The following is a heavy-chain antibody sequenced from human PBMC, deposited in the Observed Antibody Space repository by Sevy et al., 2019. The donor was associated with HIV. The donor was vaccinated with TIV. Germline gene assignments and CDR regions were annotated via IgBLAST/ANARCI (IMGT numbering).Heavy chain of an antibody. J-gene: IGHJ1*01. D-gene: IGHD1-26*01. CDR2: ISSSGSTI. V-gene: IGHV3-11*01. CDR3: ARDGTSVSGSYSGAEYFQH. CDR1: GFTFSDYY. Sequence: GGSLRLSCAASGFTFSDYYMSWIRQAPGKGLEWVSYISSSGSTIYYADSVKGRFTIPRDNAKNSLYLQMNSLRAEDTAVYYCARDGTSVSGSYSGAEYFQHWGQGTLVTVSS.